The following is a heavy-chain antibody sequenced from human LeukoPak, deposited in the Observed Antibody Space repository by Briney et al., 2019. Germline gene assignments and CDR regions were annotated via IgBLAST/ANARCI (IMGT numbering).Heavy chain of an antibody. CDR1: GLIFDDYA. V-gene: IGHV3-9*01. CDR3: ARGLGGDQGYFDL. CDR2: INWNSGTL. D-gene: IGHD3-10*01. Sequence: GGSLRLSCAASGLIFDDYAMHWVRQAPGKGLEWVSTINWNSGTLAYADSVKGRFTISRDNAKNSLYLQMNSLRTEDTALYYCARGLGGDQGYFDLWGRGTLATVSS. J-gene: IGHJ2*01.